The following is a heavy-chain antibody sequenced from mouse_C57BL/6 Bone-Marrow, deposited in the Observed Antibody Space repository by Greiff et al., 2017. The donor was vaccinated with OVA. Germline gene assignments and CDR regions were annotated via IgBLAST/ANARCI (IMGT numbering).Heavy chain of an antibody. Sequence: VQLQQSGAELVRPGASVKLSCTASGFNIKDDYMHWVKQRPEQGLEWIGWIDPENGDTEYASKFQGKATITADTSSNTAYLQLSSLTSEDTAVYYCTTHPYGSSRFAYWGQGTLVTVSA. V-gene: IGHV14-4*01. CDR1: GFNIKDDY. D-gene: IGHD1-1*01. CDR2: IDPENGDT. CDR3: TTHPYGSSRFAY. J-gene: IGHJ3*01.